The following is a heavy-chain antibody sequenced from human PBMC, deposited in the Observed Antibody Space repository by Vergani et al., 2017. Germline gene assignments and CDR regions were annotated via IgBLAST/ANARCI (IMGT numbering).Heavy chain of an antibody. CDR1: GGSFNTYY. D-gene: IGHD3-9*01. Sequence: QVQLEESGPGLVKPSETLSLTCTVSGGSFNTYYWSWIRQSPGKGLEWIGYIYSTGSTNYNPSLNRRVTMSVDTAKNQLSLKLRSVTAADTAVYFWARVMYRDEASTGYRLEGMDIWGQGTTVTISS. CDR2: IYSTGST. J-gene: IGHJ6*02. CDR3: ARVMYRDEASTGYRLEGMDI. V-gene: IGHV4-59*13.